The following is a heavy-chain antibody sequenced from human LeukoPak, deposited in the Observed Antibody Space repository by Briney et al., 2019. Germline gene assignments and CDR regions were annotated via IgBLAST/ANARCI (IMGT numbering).Heavy chain of an antibody. CDR2: IYYSGTT. V-gene: IGHV4-59*05. CDR3: ARARIVGASPYFDY. D-gene: IGHD1-26*01. Sequence: SETLSLTCTVSGGSISSYYWSWVRQPPGKGLEWIGSIYYSGTTYYNPSLKSRVTISVDTSKNQFSLKLSSVTAADTAVYSCARARIVGASPYFDYWGQGTLVTVSS. J-gene: IGHJ4*02. CDR1: GGSISSYY.